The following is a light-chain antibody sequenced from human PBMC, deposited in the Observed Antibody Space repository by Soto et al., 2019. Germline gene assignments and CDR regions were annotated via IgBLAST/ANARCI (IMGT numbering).Light chain of an antibody. CDR3: QQYNSYSRT. J-gene: IGKJ1*01. Sequence: DIQMTQSPSTLSASVGDRVTITCRASQSISSWLAWYQQKPGKAPKLLIYDASSLEGGVPSRFSGSGSGTEFTLTNSSLQPYDFATYYCQQYNSYSRTFGQGTKVEIK. V-gene: IGKV1-5*01. CDR2: DAS. CDR1: QSISSW.